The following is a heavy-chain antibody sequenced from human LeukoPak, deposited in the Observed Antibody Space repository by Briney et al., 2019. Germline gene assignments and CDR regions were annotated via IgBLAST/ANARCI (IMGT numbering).Heavy chain of an antibody. CDR1: GGSISSGGYY. D-gene: IGHD1-1*01. Sequence: PSQTLSLTCTVPGGSISSGGYYWSWIRQPPGKGLEWIGYIYHSGSTYYNPSLKSRVTISVDRSKNQFSLKLSSVTAADTAVYYCARVENWNERHGFDYWGQGTLVTVSS. J-gene: IGHJ4*02. CDR2: IYHSGST. CDR3: ARVENWNERHGFDY. V-gene: IGHV4-30-2*01.